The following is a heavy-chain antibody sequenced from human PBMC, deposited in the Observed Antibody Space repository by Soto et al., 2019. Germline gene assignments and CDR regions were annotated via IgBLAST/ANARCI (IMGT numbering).Heavy chain of an antibody. D-gene: IGHD1-26*01. Sequence: QVQLVESGGGVVQPGRSLRLSCAASGFTFSRYGMHWVRQAPGKGLEWVAVISYDGSNKYYADSVKGRFTISRDNSKNTLYLQMNSLRAEDTAVYYWAKVKWERLPDYYYMDVWGKGTTVTVSS. V-gene: IGHV3-30*18. CDR3: AKVKWERLPDYYYMDV. J-gene: IGHJ6*03. CDR2: ISYDGSNK. CDR1: GFTFSRYG.